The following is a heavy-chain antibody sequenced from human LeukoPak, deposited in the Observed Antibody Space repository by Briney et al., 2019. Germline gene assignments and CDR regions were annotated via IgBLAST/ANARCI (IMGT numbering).Heavy chain of an antibody. CDR3: ARGEETWSKIYYYYYMDV. D-gene: IGHD2-8*02. CDR2: TNSDGSSI. J-gene: IGHJ6*03. Sequence: GGSLRLSCAASGFTFSRYWMHWVRQSPGKGQVWVSRTNSDGSSISYADSVKGRFTISRDNAKNTLYLQMNSLRAEDTAVYYCARGEETWSKIYYYYYMDVWGKGTTVTISS. CDR1: GFTFSRYW. V-gene: IGHV3-74*01.